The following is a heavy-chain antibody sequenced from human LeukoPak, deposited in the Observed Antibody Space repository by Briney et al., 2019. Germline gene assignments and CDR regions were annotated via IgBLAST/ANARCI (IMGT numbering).Heavy chain of an antibody. V-gene: IGHV3-23*01. CDR3: AKGVGDYFFGSRFDY. J-gene: IGHJ4*02. CDR2: ISGSGGST. D-gene: IGHD4-17*01. Sequence: PGGSLRLSCAASGFSFSSYNMNWVRQAPGKGLEWVSAISGSGGSTYYADSVKGRFTISRDNSKNTLYLQMNSLRAEDTAVYYCAKGVGDYFFGSRFDYWGQGTLVTVSS. CDR1: GFSFSSYN.